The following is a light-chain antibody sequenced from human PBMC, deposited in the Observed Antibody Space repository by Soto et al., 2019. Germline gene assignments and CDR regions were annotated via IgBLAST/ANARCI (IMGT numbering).Light chain of an antibody. CDR2: GAS. CDR3: HQCGTSHT. Sequence: EIVLTQSPGTLSLSPGERATLSCRASQSVSSSYLAWYQQKPGQAPRLLIYGASTRATGIPDRFSGSGSGTAFTLAISRLEPEDFAVYYWHQCGTSHTFGQGTKLEIK. CDR1: QSVSSSY. V-gene: IGKV3-20*01. J-gene: IGKJ2*01.